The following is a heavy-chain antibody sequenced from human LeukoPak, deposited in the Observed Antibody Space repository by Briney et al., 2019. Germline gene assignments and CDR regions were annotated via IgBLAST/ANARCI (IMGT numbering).Heavy chain of an antibody. CDR2: IYYSRST. D-gene: IGHD3-22*01. V-gene: IGHV4-39*01. Sequence: SETLSLTCTVSGGSISSSSYYWGWIRQPPGKGLEWIGSIYYSRSTYYNPSLKSRVTISVDTSKNQFSLKLSSVTAAGTAVYYCARQTIVVVITSWGQGTLVTVSS. CDR1: GGSISSSSYY. CDR3: ARQTIVVVITS. J-gene: IGHJ5*02.